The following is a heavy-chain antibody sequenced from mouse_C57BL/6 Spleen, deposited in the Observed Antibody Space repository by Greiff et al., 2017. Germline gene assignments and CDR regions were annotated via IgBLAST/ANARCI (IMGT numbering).Heavy chain of an antibody. J-gene: IGHJ4*01. CDR1: GYTFTSYW. Sequence: VQLQQSGAELVKPGASVKLSCKASGYTFTSYWMHWVKQRPGRGLEWIGRIDPNSGGTKYNEKFKSKATLTVDKPSSTAYMQLSSLTSEDSAVYFCARSCDYSNWAMDYWGQGTSGTVSS. V-gene: IGHV1-72*01. D-gene: IGHD2-5*01. CDR2: IDPNSGGT. CDR3: ARSCDYSNWAMDY.